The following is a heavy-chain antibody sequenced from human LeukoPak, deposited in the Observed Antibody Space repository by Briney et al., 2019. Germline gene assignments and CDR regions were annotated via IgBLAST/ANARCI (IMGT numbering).Heavy chain of an antibody. J-gene: IGHJ6*02. CDR2: MNPNSGNT. Sequence: ASVKVSCKASGGTFSSYAISWVRQATGQGLEWMGWMNPNSGNTGYARKFQGRVTMTRNTSISTAYMELSSLRSEDTAVYYCAKNYQLPYYYYYGMDVWGQGTTVTVSS. D-gene: IGHD2-2*01. V-gene: IGHV1-8*02. CDR1: GGTFSSYA. CDR3: AKNYQLPYYYYYGMDV.